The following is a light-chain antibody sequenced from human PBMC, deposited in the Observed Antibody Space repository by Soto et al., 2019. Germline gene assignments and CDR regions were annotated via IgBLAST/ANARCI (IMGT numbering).Light chain of an antibody. CDR3: SSYTSSSTVV. Sequence: QSALTQPASVSGSPGQSITISCTGTSSDVGGYNYVSWYQHHPGKAPKLMIFDVNYRPSGVSNRFSGSKSGNTASLTISGLRAEDEADYYCSSYTSSSTVVFVGGTKLTVL. J-gene: IGLJ2*01. CDR1: SSDVGGYNY. V-gene: IGLV2-14*03. CDR2: DVN.